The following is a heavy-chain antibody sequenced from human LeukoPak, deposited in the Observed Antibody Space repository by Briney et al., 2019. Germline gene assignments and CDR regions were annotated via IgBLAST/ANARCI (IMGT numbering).Heavy chain of an antibody. CDR3: ATTRGSYYYYYMDV. CDR1: GGTFSSYA. J-gene: IGHJ6*03. V-gene: IGHV1-69*05. Sequence: SVKVSCKASGGTFSSYAISWVRQAPGQGLEWMGRIFPIFGTANYAQKFQGRVTITTDESTSTVYMELSSLRSEDTAVYYCATTRGSYYYYYMDVWGKGTTVTVSS. CDR2: IFPIFGTA. D-gene: IGHD5-24*01.